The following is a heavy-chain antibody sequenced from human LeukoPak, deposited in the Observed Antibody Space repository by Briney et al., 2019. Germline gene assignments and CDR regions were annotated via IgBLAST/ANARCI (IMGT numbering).Heavy chain of an antibody. CDR3: ARDRAGIADY. CDR2: IYHSGST. CDR1: GYSISSGYY. Sequence: SETLSLTCTVSGYSISSGYYWGWIRQPPGKGLEWIGSIYHSGSTYYNPSLKSRVTISVDTSKNQFSLKRSSVTAADTAVYYRARDRAGIADYWGQGTLVTVSS. V-gene: IGHV4-38-2*02. J-gene: IGHJ4*02. D-gene: IGHD6-13*01.